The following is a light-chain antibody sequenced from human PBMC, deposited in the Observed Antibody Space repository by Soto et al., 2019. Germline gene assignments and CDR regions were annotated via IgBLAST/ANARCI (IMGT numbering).Light chain of an antibody. Sequence: DIQLTQSPSTLSASVGDRVTITCRASQKINNWLAWYQQKPGTPPKLLIPKASNLESGVPSRFSGSGSETEVTPTISSLQPDDFATYYCQQYNSYSLLTFAGGTRVDIK. CDR2: KAS. J-gene: IGKJ4*01. CDR1: QKINNW. CDR3: QQYNSYSLLT. V-gene: IGKV1-5*03.